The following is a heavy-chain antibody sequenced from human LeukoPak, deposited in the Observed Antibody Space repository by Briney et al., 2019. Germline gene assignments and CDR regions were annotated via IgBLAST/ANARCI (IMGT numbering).Heavy chain of an antibody. CDR1: GGSLSSYY. V-gene: IGHV4-4*07. CDR3: ARGGFLEWSDWFDP. CDR2: IYTSGST. D-gene: IGHD3-3*01. J-gene: IGHJ5*02. Sequence: SETLSLTCTVSGGSLSSYYWSWIRQPAGKGLEWIGRIYTSGSTNYNPSLKSRVTMSVDTSKNQFSLKLSSVTAADTAVYYCARGGFLEWSDWFDPWGQGTLVTVSS.